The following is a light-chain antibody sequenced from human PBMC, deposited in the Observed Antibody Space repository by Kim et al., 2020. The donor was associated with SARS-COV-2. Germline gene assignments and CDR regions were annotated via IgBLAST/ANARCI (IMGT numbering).Light chain of an antibody. V-gene: IGLV10-54*01. CDR3: SAWDSSLSAVV. CDR2: RNN. Sequence: QAGLTQPPSVSKGLRQTATLTCTGNSNNVGNQGAAWLQQHQGHPPKLLSYRNNNRPSGIPERLSASRSGNTASLTITGLQPEDEADYYCSAWDSSLSAVVFGGGTQLTVL. J-gene: IGLJ2*01. CDR1: SNNVGNQG.